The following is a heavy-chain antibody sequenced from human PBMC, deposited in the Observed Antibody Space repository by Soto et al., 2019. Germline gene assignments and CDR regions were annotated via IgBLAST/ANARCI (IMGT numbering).Heavy chain of an antibody. V-gene: IGHV3-30-3*01. CDR3: ARVGYSGYDSDYYYGMDV. D-gene: IGHD5-12*01. J-gene: IGHJ6*02. Sequence: QVQLVESGGGVVQPGRSLRLSCAASGFTFSSYAMHWVRQAPGKGLEWVAVISYDGSNKYYADSVKGRFTISRDNSKNKLYLQMNSLRAEDTAVYYCARVGYSGYDSDYYYGMDVWGQGTTVTVSS. CDR1: GFTFSSYA. CDR2: ISYDGSNK.